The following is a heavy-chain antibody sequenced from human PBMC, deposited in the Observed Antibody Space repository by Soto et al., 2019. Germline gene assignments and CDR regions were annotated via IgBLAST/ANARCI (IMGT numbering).Heavy chain of an antibody. D-gene: IGHD1-1*01. CDR3: AARRSGIYAMDD. CDR2: IVGGSGNT. V-gene: IGHV1-58*01. Sequence: SVKVSCKASGFTFSTSAVLWVRQARGQRPEWMGWIVGGSGNTNYAQNSQERVIITRDMSTSTVYMELSSLRSDDTAVYFCAARRSGIYAMDDWGQGTTVTVSS. J-gene: IGHJ6*02. CDR1: GFTFSTSA.